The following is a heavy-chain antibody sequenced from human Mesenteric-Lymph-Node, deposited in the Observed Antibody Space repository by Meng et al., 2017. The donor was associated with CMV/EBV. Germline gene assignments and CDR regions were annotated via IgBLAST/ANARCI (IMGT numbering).Heavy chain of an antibody. V-gene: IGHV3-7*01. CDR2: IKLDGSEE. CDR1: GFTFSNHW. CDR3: ARDARSSYY. J-gene: IGHJ4*02. Sequence: GESLKISCAASGFTFSNHWMTWVRQAPGKGLEWVANIKLDGSEEYYVDSVKGRFTISRDNAKNSLYLEMNSLRADDTAVYYCARDARSSYYWGQGTLVTVSS. D-gene: IGHD6-6*01.